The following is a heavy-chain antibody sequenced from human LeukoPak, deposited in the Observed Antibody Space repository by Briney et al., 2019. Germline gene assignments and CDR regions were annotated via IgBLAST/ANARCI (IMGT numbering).Heavy chain of an antibody. Sequence: SETLSLTCAVSGYSISSGYYWGWIRQPPGKGLEWIGSIYHSGSTYYNPSLKSRVTISVDTSKNQFSLKLSSVTAADTAVYYCARYLRGNNAFDIWGQGTMVTASS. CDR3: ARYLRGNNAFDI. V-gene: IGHV4-38-2*01. CDR2: IYHSGST. D-gene: IGHD3-3*01. CDR1: GYSISSGYY. J-gene: IGHJ3*02.